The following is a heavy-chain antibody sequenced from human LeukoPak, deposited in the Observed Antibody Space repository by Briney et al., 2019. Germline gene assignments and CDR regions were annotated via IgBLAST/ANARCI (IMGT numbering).Heavy chain of an antibody. CDR1: GFTFDDYA. V-gene: IGHV3-9*01. CDR3: AKGGDYGIYYYVMAG. CDR2: ISWNSGST. Sequence: GRSLRLSCAASGFTFDDYAMHWVRQAPGKGLEWVSGISWNSGSTAYADSVKGRFTISRDNAKNSLYLQMKSLRAEDTALYYCAKGGDYGIYYYVMAGWGQGTTVTVSS. D-gene: IGHD4-17*01. J-gene: IGHJ6*02.